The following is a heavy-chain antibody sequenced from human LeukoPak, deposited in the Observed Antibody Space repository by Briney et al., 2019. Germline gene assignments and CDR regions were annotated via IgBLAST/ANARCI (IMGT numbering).Heavy chain of an antibody. D-gene: IGHD2-2*01. CDR1: GFTFDDYA. J-gene: IGHJ4*02. CDR3: AREGRPAAPFFDY. Sequence: GRSLRLSCAASGFTFDDYAMHWVRQAPGKGLEWVSGICWNSGSIGYADSVKGRFTISRDNAKNSLYLQMNSLRAEDTALNYCAREGRPAAPFFDYWGQGNLVTVSS. CDR2: ICWNSGSI. V-gene: IGHV3-9*01.